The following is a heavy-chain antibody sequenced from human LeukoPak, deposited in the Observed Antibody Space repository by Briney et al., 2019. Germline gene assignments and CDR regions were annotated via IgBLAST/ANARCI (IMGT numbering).Heavy chain of an antibody. D-gene: IGHD3-10*01. Sequence: ASVKVSCKASGYTFTGYYMHWVRQAPGRGLEWMGWINPNSSGTNYAQKFQGRVTMTRDTSISTAYMELSRLRSDDTAVYYCARDRKVTMVRGSQGWFDPWGQGTLATVSS. CDR2: INPNSSGT. CDR3: ARDRKVTMVRGSQGWFDP. V-gene: IGHV1-2*02. J-gene: IGHJ5*02. CDR1: GYTFTGYY.